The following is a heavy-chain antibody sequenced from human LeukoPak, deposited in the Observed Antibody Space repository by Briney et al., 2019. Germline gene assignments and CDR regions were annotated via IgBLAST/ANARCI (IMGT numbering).Heavy chain of an antibody. CDR1: GGSISSSSYY. CDR2: IYYSGST. D-gene: IGHD6-19*01. V-gene: IGHV4-39*01. CDR3: ARRSSGNLRYYYGMDV. J-gene: IGHJ6*02. Sequence: PSETLSLTCTVSGGSISSSSYYWGWIRQPPGKGLEWIGSIYYSGSTYYNPSLKSRVTISVDTSKNQFSLKLSSVTAADTAVYYCARRSSGNLRYYYGMDVWGQGTTVNVSS.